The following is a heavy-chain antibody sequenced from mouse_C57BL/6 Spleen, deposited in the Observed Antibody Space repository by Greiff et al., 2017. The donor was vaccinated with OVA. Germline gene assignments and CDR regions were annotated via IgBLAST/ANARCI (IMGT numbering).Heavy chain of an antibody. Sequence: QVQLQQPGAELVKPGASVKLSCKASGYTFTSYWMPWVNQRPGQGLEWIGEIDPSDSYTNYNQKFKGKATLTVDTSSSTAYMQLSSLTSEDSAVYYCASVSEDGNFDYWGQGTTLTVSS. CDR1: GYTFTSYW. CDR2: IDPSDSYT. CDR3: ASVSEDGNFDY. V-gene: IGHV1-50*01. J-gene: IGHJ2*01. D-gene: IGHD2-1*01.